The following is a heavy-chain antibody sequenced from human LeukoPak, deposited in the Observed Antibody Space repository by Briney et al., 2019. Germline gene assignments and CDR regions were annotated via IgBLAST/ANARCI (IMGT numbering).Heavy chain of an antibody. CDR3: ARGPLNDYSNYVWSDP. V-gene: IGHV3-48*01. J-gene: IGHJ5*02. CDR1: GFTFSSYS. CDR2: ISSSSSTI. D-gene: IGHD4-11*01. Sequence: PGGSLRLSCAASGFTFSSYSMNWVRQAPGKGLEWVSYISSSSSTIYYADSVKGRFTISRDNAKNSLYLQMNSLRAEDTAVYYCARGPLNDYSNYVWSDPWGQGTLVTVS.